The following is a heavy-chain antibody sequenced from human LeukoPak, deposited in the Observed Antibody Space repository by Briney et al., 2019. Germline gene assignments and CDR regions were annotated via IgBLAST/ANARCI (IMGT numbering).Heavy chain of an antibody. Sequence: PGASVKVSCKVSGYTLTELSMHWVRQAPGKGLEWMGGFDPEDGETIYAQKFQGRVTMTEDTSTDTAYMELSSLRSEDTAVYYCATRRRADFWSGYSNWFDPWGQGTLVTVSS. CDR3: ATRRRADFWSGYSNWFDP. CDR1: GYTLTELS. V-gene: IGHV1-24*01. J-gene: IGHJ5*02. CDR2: FDPEDGET. D-gene: IGHD3-3*01.